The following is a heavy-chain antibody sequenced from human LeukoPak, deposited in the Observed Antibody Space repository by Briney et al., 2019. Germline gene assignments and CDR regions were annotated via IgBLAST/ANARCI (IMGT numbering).Heavy chain of an antibody. Sequence: GGSLRLSCVASGFIFSDHYMDWVRQAPGKGLEWVANIKEDGSEKYYVDFVKGRFTISRDNANNSLYLQMNSLRAEDTAVYYCARDLTPLIQLWPRSLDYNYGMDVWGQGTTVTVSS. CDR2: IKEDGSEK. D-gene: IGHD5-18*01. CDR1: GFIFSDHY. CDR3: ARDLTPLIQLWPRSLDYNYGMDV. V-gene: IGHV3-7*01. J-gene: IGHJ6*02.